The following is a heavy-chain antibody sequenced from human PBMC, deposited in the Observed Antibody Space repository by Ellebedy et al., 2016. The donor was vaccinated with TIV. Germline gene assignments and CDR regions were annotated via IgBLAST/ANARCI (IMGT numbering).Heavy chain of an antibody. Sequence: AASVKVSCKASGYTFTGYSMHWVRQAPGQGREWMGWINPNSGGTNYAQKFQGWVTMTRDTSISTAYMELSRLRSDDTAVYYCARDTPYPVGASYDTFDIWGQGTVVTVSS. CDR3: ARDTPYPVGASYDTFDI. CDR2: INPNSGGT. CDR1: GYTFTGYS. V-gene: IGHV1-2*04. J-gene: IGHJ3*02. D-gene: IGHD1-26*01.